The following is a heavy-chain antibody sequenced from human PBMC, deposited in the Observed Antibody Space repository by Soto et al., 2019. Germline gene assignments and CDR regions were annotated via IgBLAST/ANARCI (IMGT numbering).Heavy chain of an antibody. Sequence: PGESLKISCKGSGYSFTSYWIGWVRQMPGKGLEWMGIIYPGDSDTRYSPSFQGQVTISADKSISTAYLQWSSLKASDTAMYYCARSGFDWLLSVHYGMDVSGQGTTVTVSS. D-gene: IGHD3-9*01. V-gene: IGHV5-51*01. J-gene: IGHJ6*02. CDR2: IYPGDSDT. CDR1: GYSFTSYW. CDR3: ARSGFDWLLSVHYGMDV.